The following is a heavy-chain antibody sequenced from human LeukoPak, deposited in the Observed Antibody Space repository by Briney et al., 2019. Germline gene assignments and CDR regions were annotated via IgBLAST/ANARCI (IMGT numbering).Heavy chain of an antibody. Sequence: GRSLRLSCTASGFTFSNYGMHWVRQAPGKGLAWVAVISYDGSNEYYADSVKGRFTISRDNSKNTLFLQMNSLRPDDTAVYHCAKVALFSGYYPPFDYWGQGTLVTVSS. D-gene: IGHD3-22*01. CDR2: ISYDGSNE. CDR3: AKVALFSGYYPPFDY. V-gene: IGHV3-30*18. J-gene: IGHJ4*02. CDR1: GFTFSNYG.